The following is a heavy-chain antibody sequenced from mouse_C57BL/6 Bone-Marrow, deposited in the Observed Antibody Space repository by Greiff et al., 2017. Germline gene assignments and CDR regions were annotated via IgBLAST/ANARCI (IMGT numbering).Heavy chain of an antibody. V-gene: IGHV10-1*01. D-gene: IGHD2-4*01. J-gene: IGHJ3*01. Sequence: EVQLVESGGGLVQPKGSLKLSCAASGFSFNTYAMNWVRQAPGKGLKWVARIRSQSNNYATYYADSVKDRFTISRDDSESLLYLQMNNLKTEDTAMYYCGGPYDYDGAGAYWGQGTLVTVSA. CDR1: GFSFNTYA. CDR2: IRSQSNNYAT. CDR3: GGPYDYDGAGAY.